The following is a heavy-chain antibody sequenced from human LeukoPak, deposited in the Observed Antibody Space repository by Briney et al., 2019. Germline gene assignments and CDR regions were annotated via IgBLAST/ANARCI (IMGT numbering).Heavy chain of an antibody. CDR2: ISSIGKTK. CDR3: ERALFRATYRRDARDYGRGV. D-gene: IGHD4-11*01. Sequence: PGGSLILYCAGTHFNFLGYEMNSTRQAPGKGLEWVSYISSIGKTKFYADSVKGRFTISRDNAKNSLHLDMNSLRVEETRVCNAERALFRATYRRDARDYGRGVWGQGTTVTVSS. J-gene: IGHJ6*02. V-gene: IGHV3-48*03. CDR1: HFNFLGYE.